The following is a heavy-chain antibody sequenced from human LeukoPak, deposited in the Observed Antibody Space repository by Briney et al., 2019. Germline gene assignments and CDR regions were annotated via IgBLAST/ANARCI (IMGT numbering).Heavy chain of an antibody. CDR1: GGSISSHY. CDR3: AREGYSGYDSTLYYFDY. D-gene: IGHD5-12*01. CDR2: IYYSGST. Sequence: SETLSLTCTVSGGSISSHYWSWIRQPPGKGLEWIGYIYYSGSTNYNPSLKSRVTISVDTSKNQFSLKLSSVTAADTAVYYCAREGYSGYDSTLYYFDYWGQGTLVTVSS. J-gene: IGHJ4*02. V-gene: IGHV4-59*11.